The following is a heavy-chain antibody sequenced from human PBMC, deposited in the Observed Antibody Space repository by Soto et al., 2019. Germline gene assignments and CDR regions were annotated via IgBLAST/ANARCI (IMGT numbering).Heavy chain of an antibody. J-gene: IGHJ6*02. V-gene: IGHV4-39*01. CDR2: IYGTGNT. Sequence: QLQLQESGPGLVKPSETLSLSCTVSGGSITSSFYWGWIRQPPGKGLEWIGSIYGTGNTYYNPSLKGRVTISAATSKNQFSLNLISVTAADTAVYYCRSSSRYSTDVWGQGATVTVSS. CDR1: GGSITSSFY. CDR3: RSSSRYSTDV. D-gene: IGHD6-13*01.